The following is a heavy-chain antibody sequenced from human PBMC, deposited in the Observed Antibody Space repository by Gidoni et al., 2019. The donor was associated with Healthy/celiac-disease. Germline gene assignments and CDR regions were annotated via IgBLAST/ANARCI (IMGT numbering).Heavy chain of an antibody. CDR2: IYSGGST. V-gene: IGHV3-66*01. Sequence: EVQLVESGGGLVQPGGSLRLSCAASGFTVSSNYMSWVRQAPGTGLEWGSVIYSGGSTYYADSVKGRFTISRDNSKNTLYLQMNSLRAEDTAVYYCARGIGSSWYSYYYYGMDVWGQGTTVTVSS. J-gene: IGHJ6*02. D-gene: IGHD6-13*01. CDR1: GFTVSSNY. CDR3: ARGIGSSWYSYYYYGMDV.